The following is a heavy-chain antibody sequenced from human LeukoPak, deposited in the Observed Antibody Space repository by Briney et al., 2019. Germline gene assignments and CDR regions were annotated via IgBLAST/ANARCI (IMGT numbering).Heavy chain of an antibody. CDR2: IYYSGST. D-gene: IGHD4-17*01. Sequence: SETLSLTCTLSGGSLSSYYWSWIRQPPGKGLEWIGYIYYSGSTNYNPSLKSRVTISVDTSKNQFSLKLNSVTAADTAVYYCARRAARTVMGYGDFNWFDPWGQGTLVTVSS. J-gene: IGHJ5*02. CDR3: ARRAARTVMGYGDFNWFDP. CDR1: GGSLSSYY. V-gene: IGHV4-59*01.